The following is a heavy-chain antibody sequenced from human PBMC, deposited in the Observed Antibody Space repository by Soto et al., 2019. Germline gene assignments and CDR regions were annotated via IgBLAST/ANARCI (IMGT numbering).Heavy chain of an antibody. V-gene: IGHV5-51*01. CDR3: ARLLLPPSGWSY. CDR1: GYSFSIYW. D-gene: IGHD6-19*01. Sequence: PGESLKISCKGSGYSFSIYWIGWVRQMPGKGLELMGIIYPGDPEIRYSPSFQGQVTISADKSINTAYLQWNSLRASDSAMYYCARLLLPPSGWSYWGQGTLVTVCS. CDR2: IYPGDPEI. J-gene: IGHJ4*02.